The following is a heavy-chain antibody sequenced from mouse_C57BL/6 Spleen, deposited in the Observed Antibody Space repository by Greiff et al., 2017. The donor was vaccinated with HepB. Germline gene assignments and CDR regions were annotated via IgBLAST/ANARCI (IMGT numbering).Heavy chain of an antibody. CDR1: GYAFSSSW. Sequence: VKVVESGPELVKPGASVKISCKASGYAFSSSWMNWVKQRPGKGLEWIGRIYPGDGDTNYNGKFKGKATLTADKSSSTAYMQLSSLTSEDSAVYFCARKGLWGYFDVWGTGTTVTVSS. D-gene: IGHD1-1*01. CDR3: ARKGLWGYFDV. CDR2: IYPGDGDT. V-gene: IGHV1-82*01. J-gene: IGHJ1*03.